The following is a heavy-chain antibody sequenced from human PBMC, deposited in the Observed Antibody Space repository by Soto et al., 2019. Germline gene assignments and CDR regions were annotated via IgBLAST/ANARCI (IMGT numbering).Heavy chain of an antibody. CDR1: GFTFSDYY. D-gene: IGHD1-7*01. Sequence: PGGSLRLSCEGSGFTFSDYYISWIRQAPGKGLEWISYSSNSGTFSRYADSVKGRFSISRDNTKNLLYLQMNSLRAEDTAVYYCARSGANYNRIDYWGQGTPVTVSS. J-gene: IGHJ4*02. CDR3: ARSGANYNRIDY. V-gene: IGHV3-11*06. CDR2: SSNSGTFS.